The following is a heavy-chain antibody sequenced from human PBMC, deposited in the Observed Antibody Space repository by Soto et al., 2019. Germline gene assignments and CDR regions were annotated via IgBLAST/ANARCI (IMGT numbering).Heavy chain of an antibody. D-gene: IGHD1-1*01. CDR2: LSRGGGST. J-gene: IGHJ3*02. CDR1: GFTFSSHG. V-gene: IGHV3-23*01. Sequence: EAQLLESGGDLVQPGGSLRLSCAASGFTFSSHGMGWVRQAPGKGLEWISGLSRGGGSTYYADSVKGRFTISRDNSKNNLDLIRNSQRVEDTALYYCVIDVESRTDGFYIWGQGTMGTVSS. CDR3: VIDVESRTDGFYI.